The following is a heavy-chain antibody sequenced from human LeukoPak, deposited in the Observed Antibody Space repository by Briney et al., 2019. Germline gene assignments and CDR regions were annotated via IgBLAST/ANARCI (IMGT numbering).Heavy chain of an antibody. CDR1: GFTFSDYY. Sequence: GGSLRLSCAASGFTFSDYYMSWIRQAPGKWMEWISYISSGGSTIYYTDSVKGRFTISRDNAKNSLYLQMNSLRAEDTAVYYCARDREPDAFDVWGQGTMVTVSS. V-gene: IGHV3-11*04. CDR3: ARDREPDAFDV. J-gene: IGHJ3*01. CDR2: ISSGGSTI.